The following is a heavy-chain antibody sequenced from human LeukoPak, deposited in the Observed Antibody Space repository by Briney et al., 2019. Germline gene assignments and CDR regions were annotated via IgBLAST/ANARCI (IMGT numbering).Heavy chain of an antibody. D-gene: IGHD4/OR15-4a*01. CDR2: MNPNSGNT. CDR3: ARDGATGVFET. Sequence: ASVKVSCKASGYTFTSYDTNWVRQATGQGLEYMGWMNPNSGNTGYAQKFQGRVTITRNTSIASASMELSSLRSEDTAVYYCARDGATGVFETWGQGTPVAVSS. V-gene: IGHV1-8*03. J-gene: IGHJ5*02. CDR1: GYTFTSYD.